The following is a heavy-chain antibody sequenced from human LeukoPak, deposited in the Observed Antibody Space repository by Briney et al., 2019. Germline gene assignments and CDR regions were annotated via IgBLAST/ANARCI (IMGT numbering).Heavy chain of an antibody. V-gene: IGHV3-66*01. CDR1: GFTVSSNY. Sequence: GGSLRLSCAASGFTVSSNYMSWVRQAPGKGLEWVSVIYSGGSTYYADSVKGRFTISRDNSKNTLYLQMNSLRAEDTAVYYCAKDGSGYYRYSDYWGQGTLVTVSS. CDR2: IYSGGST. J-gene: IGHJ4*02. CDR3: AKDGSGYYRYSDY. D-gene: IGHD3-22*01.